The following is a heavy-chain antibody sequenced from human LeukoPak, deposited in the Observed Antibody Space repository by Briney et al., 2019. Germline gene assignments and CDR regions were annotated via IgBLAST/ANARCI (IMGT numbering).Heavy chain of an antibody. CDR2: ISWEGGNT. V-gene: IGHV3-43*01. CDR1: GFTLDDYS. CDR3: AKDFSYDSSGSVSAFDI. J-gene: IGHJ3*02. D-gene: IGHD3-22*01. Sequence: GRSRTLACAAYGFTLDDYSVHWVRQAPGRGMEWVSLISWEGGNTYYADSVKGRFTISRDNSKNSLYLQMNSLRTDDTALYYCAKDFSYDSSGSVSAFDIWGQGTMVTVSS.